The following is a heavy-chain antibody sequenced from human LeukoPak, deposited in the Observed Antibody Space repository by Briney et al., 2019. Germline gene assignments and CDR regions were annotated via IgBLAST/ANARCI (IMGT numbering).Heavy chain of an antibody. Sequence: KTSETLSLTCTVSGGSISSGGYYWSWIRQRPGKGLEWIGYIYYSGSTYYNPSLKSRVTISVDTSKNQFSLKLSSVTAADTAVYYCARERVPGWFGGGWFDYWGQGTLVTVSS. CDR2: IYYSGST. V-gene: IGHV4-31*03. CDR1: GGSISSGGYY. D-gene: IGHD3-10*01. CDR3: ARERVPGWFGGGWFDY. J-gene: IGHJ4*02.